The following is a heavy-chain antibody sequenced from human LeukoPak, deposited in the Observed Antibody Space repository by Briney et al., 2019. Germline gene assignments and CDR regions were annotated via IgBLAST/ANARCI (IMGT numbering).Heavy chain of an antibody. J-gene: IGHJ4*02. Sequence: PSETLSLTCTVSGGSININTYYWGWIRQPPGKGLEWIGTIYYTGSTYYNASLQSRVTISIDMSKNQFSLRLSSVTAADTAMYYCVKSGGYGLIDYWGQGTLVTVSS. CDR3: VKSGGYGLIDY. D-gene: IGHD6-19*01. CDR1: GGSININTYY. V-gene: IGHV4-39*01. CDR2: IYYTGST.